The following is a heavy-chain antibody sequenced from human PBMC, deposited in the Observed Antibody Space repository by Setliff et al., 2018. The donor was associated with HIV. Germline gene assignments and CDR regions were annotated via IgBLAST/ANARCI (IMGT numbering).Heavy chain of an antibody. CDR3: ARGNPLRWNAFAFDV. D-gene: IGHD4-17*01. V-gene: IGHV4-59*01. CDR1: GGSISTYY. J-gene: IGHJ3*01. Sequence: SETLSLTCTVSGGSISTYYWSWIRQPPGKGLEWIGYIYYSGRSNYNPSLKSRATISLDTSNNRFSLKLRSVTTADTAVYYCARGNPLRWNAFAFDVWGQGTMVTVSS. CDR2: IYYSGRS.